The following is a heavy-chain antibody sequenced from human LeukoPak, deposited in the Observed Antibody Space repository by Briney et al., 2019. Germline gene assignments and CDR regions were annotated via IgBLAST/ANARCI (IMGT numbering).Heavy chain of an antibody. CDR3: ARGRSSSSSWYVERYYYYMDV. J-gene: IGHJ6*03. D-gene: IGHD6-13*01. CDR2: INHSGST. Sequence: SETLSLTCAVYGGSFSGYYWSWIRQPPGKGLEWIGEINHSGSTNYNPSLKSRVTISVDTPKNQFSLKLSSVTAADTAVYYCARGRSSSSSWYVERYYYYMDVWGKGTTVTVS. V-gene: IGHV4-34*01. CDR1: GGSFSGYY.